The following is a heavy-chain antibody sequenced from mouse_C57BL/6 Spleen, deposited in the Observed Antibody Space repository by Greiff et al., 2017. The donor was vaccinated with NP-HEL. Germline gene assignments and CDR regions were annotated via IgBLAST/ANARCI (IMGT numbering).Heavy chain of an antibody. V-gene: IGHV5-16*01. CDR2: INYDGSST. D-gene: IGHD6-1*01. J-gene: IGHJ2*01. CDR1: GFTFSDYY. CDR3: ARGASYYFFDY. Sequence: EVKVVESEGGLVQPGSSMKLSCTASGFTFSDYYMAWVRQVPEKGLEWVANINYDGSSTYYLDSLKSRFIISRDNAKNILYLQMSSLKSEDTATYYCARGASYYFFDYWGQGTTLTVSS.